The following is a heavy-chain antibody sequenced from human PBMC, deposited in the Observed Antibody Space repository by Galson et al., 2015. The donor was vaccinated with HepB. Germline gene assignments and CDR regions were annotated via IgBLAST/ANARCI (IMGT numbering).Heavy chain of an antibody. CDR2: ISAYNGNT. J-gene: IGHJ6*02. V-gene: IGHV1-18*04. CDR1: GYTFTSYG. D-gene: IGHD3-3*01. Sequence: SVKVSCKASGYTFTSYGISWVRQAPGQGLEWMGWISAYNGNTNYAQKLQGRVTMTTDTSTSTAYMELRSLRSDDTAVYYCARDAQVRFLGELYYYYGMDVWGQGTTVTVSS. CDR3: ARDAQVRFLGELYYYYGMDV.